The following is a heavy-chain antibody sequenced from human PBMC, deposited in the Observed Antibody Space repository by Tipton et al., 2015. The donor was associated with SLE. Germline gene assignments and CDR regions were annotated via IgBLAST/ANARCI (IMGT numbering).Heavy chain of an antibody. CDR1: GGSFSGYY. D-gene: IGHD1-1*01. J-gene: IGHJ4*02. V-gene: IGHV4-34*01. CDR3: ARALWKGGDY. CDR2: INHSGST. Sequence: TLSLTCAVYGGSFSGYYWSWIRQPPGKGLEWIGEINHSGSTNQNPSLKSRVTISVDTSKNQWSLKLSAVTAADTAVYYCARALWKGGDYWGQGTLVTVSS.